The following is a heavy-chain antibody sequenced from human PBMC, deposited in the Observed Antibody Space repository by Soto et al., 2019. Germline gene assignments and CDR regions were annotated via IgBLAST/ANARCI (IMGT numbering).Heavy chain of an antibody. Sequence: PSETLSLTCTVSGGSISSSSYYWGWMRQPTGKGLEWIGSIYYSGSPYYNPSFKSRVTISVDTSKDQFSLKLSSVAAADTALYSCARHKGVAGSAEYFQHWGQGTLVTVSS. D-gene: IGHD6-19*01. CDR3: ARHKGVAGSAEYFQH. V-gene: IGHV4-39*01. CDR1: GGSISSSSYY. J-gene: IGHJ1*01. CDR2: IYYSGSP.